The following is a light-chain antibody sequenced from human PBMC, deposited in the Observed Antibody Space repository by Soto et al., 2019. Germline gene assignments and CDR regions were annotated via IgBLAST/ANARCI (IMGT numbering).Light chain of an antibody. CDR3: QHCNASWT. V-gene: IGKV1-5*01. CDR1: QSISSW. CDR2: DVS. J-gene: IGKJ1*01. Sequence: DIQMTQSPSTLSASVGDRVTITCRASQSISSWLAWYQQKPGKAPKLLIYDVSSLENGVPSRFSGSGSGTEFTLTISSLQPDDCATYLCQHCNASWTFGQGTKVEIK.